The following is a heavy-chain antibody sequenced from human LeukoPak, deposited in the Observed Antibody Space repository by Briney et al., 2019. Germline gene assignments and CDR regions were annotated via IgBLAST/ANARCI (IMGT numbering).Heavy chain of an antibody. CDR3: AKGRYYYDNSDAFEI. Sequence: PGGSLRLSCAASGFTFSSYAMNWVRQAPGKGLEWVSTISGSGSSTYYADSVKGRFTISRDNSKNTLYLQMNSLRAEDTAVYHCAKGRYYYDNSDAFEIRGQGTMVTVSS. D-gene: IGHD3-22*01. J-gene: IGHJ3*02. CDR2: ISGSGSST. V-gene: IGHV3-23*01. CDR1: GFTFSSYA.